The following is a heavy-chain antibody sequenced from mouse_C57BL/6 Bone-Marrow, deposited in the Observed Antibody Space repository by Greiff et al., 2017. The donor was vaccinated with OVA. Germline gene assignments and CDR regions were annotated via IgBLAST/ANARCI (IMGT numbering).Heavy chain of an antibody. J-gene: IGHJ1*03. Sequence: VKLVESGGGLVKPGGSLKLSCAASGFTFSDYGMHWVRQAPEKGLEWVAYISSGSSTIYYEDTVKGRFTISSDTAKNTLVLLMTCLRSENTALYYCARINYWYCDVWFTGTTVTVSA. CDR3: ARINYWYCDV. V-gene: IGHV5-17*01. CDR2: ISSGSSTI. CDR1: GFTFSDYG.